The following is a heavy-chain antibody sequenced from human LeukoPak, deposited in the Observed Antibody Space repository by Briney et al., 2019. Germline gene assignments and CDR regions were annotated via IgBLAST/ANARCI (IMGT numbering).Heavy chain of an antibody. CDR3: AREFYLHSENYDSGN. D-gene: IGHD3-16*01. V-gene: IGHV3-74*01. CDR2: INSDGSDA. CDR1: GFTFSTYW. J-gene: IGHJ4*02. Sequence: QSGGSLRLSCAASGFTFSTYWMHWVRQAPGKGLVWVSRINSDGSDASYADSVKGRFTISRDNAKDTLYLQMNSLRAEDTAVYYCAREFYLHSENYDSGNWGQGTLVTVSS.